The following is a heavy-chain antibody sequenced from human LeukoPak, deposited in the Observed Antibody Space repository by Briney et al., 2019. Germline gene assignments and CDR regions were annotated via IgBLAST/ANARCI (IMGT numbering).Heavy chain of an antibody. CDR2: INPNSGDT. V-gene: IGHV1-2*02. Sequence: ASVKVSCKASGCTFTGYYIHWVRLAPGQGLEWVGWINPNSGDTHSAQNFQGRVTMTRDTSINTASMDLSRLRSDDTAVYYCARAPKNDAYDIWGRGTMVTVSS. CDR1: GCTFTGYY. CDR3: ARAPKNDAYDI. J-gene: IGHJ3*02.